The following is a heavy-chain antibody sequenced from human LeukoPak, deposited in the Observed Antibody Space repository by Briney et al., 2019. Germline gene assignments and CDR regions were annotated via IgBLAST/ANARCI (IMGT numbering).Heavy chain of an antibody. CDR3: ARGDSLGATVTDLDY. CDR1: GFTFTNYG. V-gene: IGHV3-30*19. D-gene: IGHD1-26*01. CDR2: ISYDGSNK. J-gene: IGHJ4*02. Sequence: PWGSLRLSCAASGFTFTNYGMHWVRQAPGKGLEWVAVISYDGSNKYYADSVKGRFTFSRDNSKNTLYLQMNSLRAEDTAVYYCARGDSLGATVTDLDYWGQGTLVTVSS.